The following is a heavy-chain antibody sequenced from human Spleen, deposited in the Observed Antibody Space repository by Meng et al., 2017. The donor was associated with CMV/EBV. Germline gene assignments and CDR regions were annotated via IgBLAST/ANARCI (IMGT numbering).Heavy chain of an antibody. J-gene: IGHJ3*02. V-gene: IGHV3-48*04. CDR2: ISSSSSTI. D-gene: IGHD6-6*01. Sequence: GESLKISCAASGFTFGTYWMHWVRQAPGKGLEWVSYISSSSSTIYYADSVKGRFTISRDNAKNTLYLQMNSLRAEDTAVYYCAKGVAARPNAFDIWGQGTMVTVSS. CDR3: AKGVAARPNAFDI. CDR1: GFTFGTYW.